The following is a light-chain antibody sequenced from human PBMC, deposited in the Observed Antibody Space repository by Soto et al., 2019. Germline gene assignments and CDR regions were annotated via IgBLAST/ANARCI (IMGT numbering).Light chain of an antibody. CDR3: QQYGSSPWT. Sequence: EIVLTQSPGTLSLSPGERATLSCRASQGIGSRYLTWYQQKPGQAPRLLIYDASNRATGIPDRFSGSGSGTDFTLTISRLESEDFAVYYCQQYGSSPWTFGQGTKVEIK. CDR1: QGIGSRY. V-gene: IGKV3-20*01. CDR2: DAS. J-gene: IGKJ1*01.